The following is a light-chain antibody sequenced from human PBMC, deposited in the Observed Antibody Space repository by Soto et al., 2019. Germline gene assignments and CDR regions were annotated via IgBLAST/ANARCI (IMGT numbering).Light chain of an antibody. CDR2: EVT. CDR3: SSYTTSSTRV. J-gene: IGLJ1*01. V-gene: IGLV2-14*01. Sequence: QSCQTQPAAVSLSPGHSIAISCTGSSSDVGIYNYVSWYQQHPGKVPKLIIYEVTNRPSGVSNRFSGSKSGNTASLTISGLQAEDEADYYCSSYTTSSTRVFGTGTKVT. CDR1: SSDVGIYNY.